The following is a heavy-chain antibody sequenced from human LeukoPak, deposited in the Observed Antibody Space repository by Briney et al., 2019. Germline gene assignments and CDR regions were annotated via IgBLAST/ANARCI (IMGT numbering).Heavy chain of an antibody. CDR3: AKVIAGYWYFDL. J-gene: IGHJ2*01. D-gene: IGHD6-13*01. CDR1: GFTFSSYS. CDR2: ISSSSSYI. V-gene: IGHV3-21*01. Sequence: GGSLRLSCAASGFTFSSYSMNWVRQAPGKGLEGVSSISSSSSYIYYADSVKGRFTISRDNAKNSLYLQMNSLRAEDTAVYYCAKVIAGYWYFDLWGRGPLVTVSS.